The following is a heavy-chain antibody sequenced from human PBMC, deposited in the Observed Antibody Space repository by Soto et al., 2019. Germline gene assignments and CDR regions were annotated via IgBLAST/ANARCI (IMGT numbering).Heavy chain of an antibody. J-gene: IGHJ4*02. CDR1: GNTFSKYA. CDR3: AKDPNGDYVGAFDS. D-gene: IGHD4-17*01. V-gene: IGHV3-23*01. CDR2: ISGSGAGT. Sequence: EVQLLESGGGLVQPGGSLRLSCAASGNTFSKYAMTWVRQAPGKGLEWVSAISGSGAGTYYTDSVKGRFTISRDNSKTTLYLQMNSLRADDTAVYYCAKDPNGDYVGAFDSWGQGTLVTVSS.